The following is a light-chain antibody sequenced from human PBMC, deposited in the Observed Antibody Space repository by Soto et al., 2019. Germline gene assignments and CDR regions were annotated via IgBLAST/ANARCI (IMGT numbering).Light chain of an antibody. CDR3: QSYDSSLSAVV. J-gene: IGLJ2*01. V-gene: IGLV1-40*01. CDR2: GNS. CDR1: SSNIGAGYD. Sequence: QSVLTQPPSVSGAPGQRVTISCPGSSSNIGAGYDVHWYKQLPGTAPNLLIYGNSNRPSGVPNRFSGSASGTSASLAITGLQAEDEADYYCQSYDSSLSAVVIGGGTKVTVL.